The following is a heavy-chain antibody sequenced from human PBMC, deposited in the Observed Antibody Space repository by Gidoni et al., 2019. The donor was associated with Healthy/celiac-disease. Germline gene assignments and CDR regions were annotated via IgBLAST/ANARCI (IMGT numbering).Heavy chain of an antibody. D-gene: IGHD3-10*01. J-gene: IGHJ4*02. CDR3: ARDDYGSGSYLPH. Sequence: QVQLQESGPGLVKPSQTLSLTCTVSGGAISSGSYYWSWIRQPAGKGLEWIGRIYTSGSTNYNPSLKSRVTISVDTSKNQFSLKLSSVTAADTAVYYCARDDYGSGSYLPHWGQGTLVTVSS. CDR1: GGAISSGSYY. V-gene: IGHV4-61*02. CDR2: IYTSGST.